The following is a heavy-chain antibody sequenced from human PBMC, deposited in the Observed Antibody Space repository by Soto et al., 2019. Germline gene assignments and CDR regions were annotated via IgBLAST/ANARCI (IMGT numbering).Heavy chain of an antibody. CDR3: ARGAATRYFWSGYYPFWFDHVSS. CDR1: GFTFSSYW. D-gene: IGHD3-3*01. Sequence: PGGSLRLSCAAXGFTFSSYWMSWVRQAPGKGLEWVANIKQDGSEKYYVDSVKGRFTISRDNAKNSRYLQMNSLRAEDTAVYYCARGAATRYFWSGYYPFWFDHVSSWGQGTLFTVSS. CDR2: IKQDGSEK. V-gene: IGHV3-7*01. J-gene: IGHJ5*02.